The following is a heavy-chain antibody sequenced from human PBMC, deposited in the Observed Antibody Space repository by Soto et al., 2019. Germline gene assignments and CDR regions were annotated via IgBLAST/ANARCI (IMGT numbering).Heavy chain of an antibody. CDR2: ISYSGGST. Sequence: GGSLRLSCAASGFTFSSYAMSWVRQAPGKGLEWVSVISYSGGSTDYADSVKGRFTISRDNPKNTLYLQMNSLRAEDTAVYYWAKTPLGGLGSNNCSAPGGKGPLAPVSS. J-gene: IGHJ5*02. V-gene: IGHV3-23*01. CDR3: AKTPLGGLGSNNCSAP. D-gene: IGHD3-16*01. CDR1: GFTFSSYA.